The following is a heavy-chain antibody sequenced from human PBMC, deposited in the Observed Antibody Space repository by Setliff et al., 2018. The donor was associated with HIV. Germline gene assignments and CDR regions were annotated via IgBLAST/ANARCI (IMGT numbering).Heavy chain of an antibody. D-gene: IGHD6-6*01. Sequence: GGSLRLSCAASGFTFSSYAMSWVRQAPGRGLEGVAYIWYDGINKYYADSVKGRFTVSRDNSKNTVSLQMNSLRAEDTAVYYCARPYSTSSWFFDYWGQGTLVTVSS. CDR2: IWYDGINK. J-gene: IGHJ4*02. V-gene: IGHV3-33*08. CDR3: ARPYSTSSWFFDY. CDR1: GFTFSSYA.